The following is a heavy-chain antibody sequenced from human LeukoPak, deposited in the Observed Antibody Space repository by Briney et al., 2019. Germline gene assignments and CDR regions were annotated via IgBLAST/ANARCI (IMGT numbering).Heavy chain of an antibody. D-gene: IGHD2-2*01. CDR2: IYYSGST. J-gene: IGHJ5*02. Sequence: SETLSLTCTVSGGSISSYYWSWIRQPPGKGLEWIGYIYYSGSTNYNPSLKSRVTISVDTSKNQFSLKLSSVTAADTAVYYCATNVLVPADRGVSNWFDPWGQGTLVTVSS. V-gene: IGHV4-59*08. CDR1: GGSISSYY. CDR3: ATNVLVPADRGVSNWFDP.